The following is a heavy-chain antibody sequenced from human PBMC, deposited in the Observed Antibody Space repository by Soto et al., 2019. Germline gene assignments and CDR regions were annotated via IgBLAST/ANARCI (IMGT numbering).Heavy chain of an antibody. V-gene: IGHV4-30-4*01. Sequence: SETLSLTCTVSGGSVTSDEDYWTWIRQSPGKGLEWIGYISNSGSTGYNPSLKTRLSMSVDRSKNQFTLRLTSVTAADTAVYFFASESGSKYGYYDHLGQGTQVTVSS. CDR1: GGSVTSDEDY. CDR2: ISNSGST. CDR3: ASESGSKYGYYDH. D-gene: IGHD1-26*01. J-gene: IGHJ4*02.